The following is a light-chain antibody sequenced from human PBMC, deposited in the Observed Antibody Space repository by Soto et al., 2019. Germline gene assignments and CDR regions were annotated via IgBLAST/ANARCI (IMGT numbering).Light chain of an antibody. Sequence: QSALTQPASVSGSPGQSITISCTGTSNDVGSYSLVSWYQHHPGKAPKLIIYEVTKRPSGVSDRFSASKSGNTASLTISGLHPADEADYYCCSYSGFTTYVFGTGTKLTVL. J-gene: IGLJ1*01. CDR1: SNDVGSYSL. CDR3: CSYSGFTTYV. CDR2: EVT. V-gene: IGLV2-23*02.